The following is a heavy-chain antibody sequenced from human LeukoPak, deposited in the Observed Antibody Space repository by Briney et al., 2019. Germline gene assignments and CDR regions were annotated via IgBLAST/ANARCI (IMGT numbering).Heavy chain of an antibody. Sequence: GGSLRLSCAASGFTFSSYAMSWVRQAPGKGLQWVPGISGSGGSTNYADSVKGRFTISRDYSKNILLLEMNSLRAEDSAIYYCAKGLSTNYYSDFDHWGQGTLVTVSS. V-gene: IGHV3-23*01. D-gene: IGHD2-2*01. CDR3: AKGLSTNYYSDFDH. J-gene: IGHJ4*02. CDR2: ISGSGGST. CDR1: GFTFSSYA.